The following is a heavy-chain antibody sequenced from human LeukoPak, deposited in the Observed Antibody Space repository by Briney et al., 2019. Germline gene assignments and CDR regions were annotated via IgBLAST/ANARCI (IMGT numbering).Heavy chain of an antibody. Sequence: ASVKVSCKASGYTFTGYYMHWVRQAPGQGLEWMGWINPNSGGTNYAQKFQGWVTMTGDTSISTAYMEPSRLRSDDTAVYYCARGTVAGTGLFYYYYGMDVWGQGTTVTVSS. D-gene: IGHD6-19*01. J-gene: IGHJ6*02. V-gene: IGHV1-2*04. CDR2: INPNSGGT. CDR3: ARGTVAGTGLFYYYYGMDV. CDR1: GYTFTGYY.